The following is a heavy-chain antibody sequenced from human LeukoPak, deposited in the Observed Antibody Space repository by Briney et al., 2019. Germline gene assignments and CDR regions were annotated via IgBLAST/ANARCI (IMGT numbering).Heavy chain of an antibody. CDR3: ASSETAETTLASYFDY. D-gene: IGHD1-14*01. Sequence: PGGSLRLSCAASGFTFSSYAMHWVRQAPGKGLEWVAVISYDGSNKYYADSMKGRFTISRDNSKNTLYLQMNSLRAEDTAVYYCASSETAETTLASYFDYWGQGTLVTVSS. V-gene: IGHV3-30-3*01. CDR2: ISYDGSNK. CDR1: GFTFSSYA. J-gene: IGHJ4*02.